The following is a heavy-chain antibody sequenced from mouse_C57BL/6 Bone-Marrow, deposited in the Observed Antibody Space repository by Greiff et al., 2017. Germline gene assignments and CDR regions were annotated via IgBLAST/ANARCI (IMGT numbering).Heavy chain of an antibody. CDR2: IYPRSGNT. J-gene: IGHJ4*01. CDR3: TVAFPYYAMDY. D-gene: IGHD1-1*01. V-gene: IGHV1-81*01. CDR1: GYTFTSYG. Sequence: VKLLESGAELARPGASVKLSCKASGYTFTSYGIRWVKQRTVQGLEWIGEIYPRSGNTYYNEKFKGKATLTADKSSSTAYMELRSLTSEDSAVYFTTVAFPYYAMDYWGQGTSVTVSS.